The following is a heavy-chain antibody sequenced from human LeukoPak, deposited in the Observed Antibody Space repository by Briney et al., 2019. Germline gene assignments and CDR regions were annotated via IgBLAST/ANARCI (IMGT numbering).Heavy chain of an antibody. CDR1: GFTFSTYS. V-gene: IGHV3-15*01. D-gene: IGHD2-8*01. CDR3: TTDPQDLGYCTNGVCSHFDY. Sequence: GGSLRLSCAASGFTFSTYSMNWVRQAPGKGLEWVGRIKSKTDGGTTDYAAPVKGRFTISRDDSKNTLYLQMNSLKTEDTAVYYCTTDPQDLGYCTNGVCSHFDYWGQGTLVTVSS. J-gene: IGHJ4*02. CDR2: IKSKTDGGTT.